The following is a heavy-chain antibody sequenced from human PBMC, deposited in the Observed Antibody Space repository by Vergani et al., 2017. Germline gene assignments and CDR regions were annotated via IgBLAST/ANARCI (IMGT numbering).Heavy chain of an antibody. Sequence: EVQLLESGGGLVQPGGSLRLSCAASGFTFSSYAMSWVRQAPGKGLEWVSSISSSSSYIYYADSVKGRFTISRDNAKNSLYLQMNSLRAEDTAVYYCARDTPPYYGSGSYYTVYYYYGMDVWGQGTTVTVSS. CDR3: ARDTPPYYGSGSYYTVYYYYGMDV. CDR2: ISSSSSYI. V-gene: IGHV3-21*01. CDR1: GFTFSSYA. D-gene: IGHD3-10*01. J-gene: IGHJ6*02.